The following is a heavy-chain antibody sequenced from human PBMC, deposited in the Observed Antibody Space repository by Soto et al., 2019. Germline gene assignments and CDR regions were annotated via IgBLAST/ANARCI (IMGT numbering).Heavy chain of an antibody. CDR3: ARVLSFRNIAVAGTRGCWFDP. D-gene: IGHD6-19*01. CDR2: ISSSSSYI. Sequence: EVQLVESGGGLVKPGGSLRLSCAASGFNFSSYSMNWVRQAPGKGLEWVSSISSSSSYIYYADSVKGRFTISRDNAKNSLYLQMNSLRAEDTAVDYCARVLSFRNIAVAGTRGCWFDPWGQGTLVTVSS. J-gene: IGHJ5*02. CDR1: GFNFSSYS. V-gene: IGHV3-21*01.